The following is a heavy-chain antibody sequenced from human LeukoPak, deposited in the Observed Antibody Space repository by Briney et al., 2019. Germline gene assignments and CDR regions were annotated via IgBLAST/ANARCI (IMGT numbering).Heavy chain of an antibody. CDR2: IWYDGSNK. CDR3: ARDIGTYYDSSGYYSPGY. D-gene: IGHD3-22*01. J-gene: IGHJ4*02. CDR1: GFTFSSYG. V-gene: IGHV3-33*01. Sequence: PGGSLRLSCTASGFTFSSYGMRWVRQAPGKGLEWVAVIWYDGSNKYYADSVKGRFTISRDNSKNTLYLEMNSLRAEDTAVYHCARDIGTYYDSSGYYSPGYWGQGTPVTVSS.